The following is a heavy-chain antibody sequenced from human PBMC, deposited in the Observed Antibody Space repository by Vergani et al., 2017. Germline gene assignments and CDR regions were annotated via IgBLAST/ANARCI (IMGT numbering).Heavy chain of an antibody. D-gene: IGHD6-6*01. CDR3: AREYSSSVGFLAY. J-gene: IGHJ4*02. CDR1: GGSISPYY. Sequence: QVQLQESGPGLVKPSETLSLTCIVSGGSISPYYWSWIRQPAGKGLEWIGRIYTSESTNYNPPLKSRVTMSVDTSTNQFSLKLSSVTAADTAVYYCAREYSSSVGFLAYWGQGTLVTVSS. V-gene: IGHV4-4*07. CDR2: IYTSEST.